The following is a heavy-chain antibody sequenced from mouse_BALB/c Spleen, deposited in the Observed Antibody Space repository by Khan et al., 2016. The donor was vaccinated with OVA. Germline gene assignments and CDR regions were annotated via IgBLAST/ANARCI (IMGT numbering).Heavy chain of an antibody. V-gene: IGHV1S81*02. CDR3: TRSGYGAFAY. J-gene: IGHJ3*01. CDR1: GYTFTSYY. Sequence: VQLQESGAELVKPGASVRLSCKASGYTFTSYYLYWVKQRPGHGLEWIGDINPSNGGTNINENFKTKATLTVDKSSRPAYMQLSSLTSEDSAVYYCTRSGYGAFAYWCQGTLVTVSA. D-gene: IGHD1-1*02. CDR2: INPSNGGT.